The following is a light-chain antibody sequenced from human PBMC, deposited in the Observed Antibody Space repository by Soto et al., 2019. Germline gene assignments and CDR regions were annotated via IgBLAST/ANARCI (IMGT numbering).Light chain of an antibody. CDR2: GAS. Sequence: EIVLTQSPGTLSLSPGERATLSCRASQSVSSSYLAWYQQKPGQAPRLLIYGASSRATGIPDRFSGSGSGTDFILTINRLEPEDFAVYYCQQYGSSPPITFGQGTRLEIK. CDR3: QQYGSSPPIT. CDR1: QSVSSSY. V-gene: IGKV3-20*01. J-gene: IGKJ5*01.